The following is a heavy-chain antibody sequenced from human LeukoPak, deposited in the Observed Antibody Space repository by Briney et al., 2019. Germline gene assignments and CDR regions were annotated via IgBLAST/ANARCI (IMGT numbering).Heavy chain of an antibody. Sequence: HPGGSLRLSCAASGFPFSSYGMHWVRQAPGKGLEWVAVIWYDGSNKYYADPVKGRFTISRDNSKNTLYLQMNSLRAEDTAVYYCARSLGSGSYPADYWGQGTLVTVSS. J-gene: IGHJ4*02. CDR1: GFPFSSYG. CDR3: ARSLGSGSYPADY. CDR2: IWYDGSNK. V-gene: IGHV3-33*01. D-gene: IGHD3-10*02.